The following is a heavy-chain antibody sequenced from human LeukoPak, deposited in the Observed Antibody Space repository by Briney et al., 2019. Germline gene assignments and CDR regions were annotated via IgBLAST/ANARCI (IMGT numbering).Heavy chain of an antibody. D-gene: IGHD3-3*01. V-gene: IGHV3-33*01. CDR2: XWXDGNNK. J-gene: IGHJ6*02. CDR3: ARAPSDFWSGYYYYYGMDV. Sequence: AXXWXDGNNKYYADSVKGRFTISRDNSKNTLYLQMNSLRAEDTAVYYCARAPSDFWSGYYYYYGMDVWGQGTTVTVSS.